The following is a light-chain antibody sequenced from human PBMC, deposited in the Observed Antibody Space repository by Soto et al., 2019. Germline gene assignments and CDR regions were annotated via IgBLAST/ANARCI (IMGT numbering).Light chain of an antibody. CDR2: EVT. V-gene: IGLV2-14*01. J-gene: IGLJ2*01. CDR1: SSDVGGYNY. Sequence: QSALTQPASVSGSPGQSITISCTGTSSDVGGYNYVSWYQQHPGKAPKLMIYEVTNRPSGVSRRFSGSKSGNTASLTISGLLAEDEADYFCSSKRSSSPLVFGGGTKLTVL. CDR3: SSKRSSSPLV.